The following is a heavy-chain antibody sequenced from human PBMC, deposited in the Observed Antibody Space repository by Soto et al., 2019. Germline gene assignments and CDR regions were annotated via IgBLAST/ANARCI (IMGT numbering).Heavy chain of an antibody. V-gene: IGHV2-5*02. CDR2: IYWDDDK. J-gene: IGHJ4*02. D-gene: IGHD3-10*01. CDR3: AHRTYYYGSGSYYFDY. CDR1: GFSLSTSGVG. Sequence: QITLKESGPTLVKPTQTLTLTCTFSGFSLSTSGVGVGWIRQPPGKALEWLAVIYWDDDKRYSPSLKSRLTITKDTSKNQVVLTMTNMDPVDTATYYCAHRTYYYGSGSYYFDYWGQGTLVTVSS.